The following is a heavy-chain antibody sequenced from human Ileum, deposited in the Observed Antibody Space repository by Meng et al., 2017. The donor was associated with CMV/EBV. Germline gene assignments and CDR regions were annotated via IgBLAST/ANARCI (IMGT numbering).Heavy chain of an antibody. J-gene: IGHJ4*02. CDR3: ARGRQPARYGGFDY. CDR2: INQDGSGE. D-gene: IGHD1-1*01. V-gene: IGHV3-7*01. Sequence: GESLKISCAASGFTFSNYWMSWVRQAPGKGLEWVANINQDGSGEYYVDSVKGRFTISRDNAKNSLYLQMNSLRTEDTAVYYCARGRQPARYGGFDYWGQGTLVTVSS. CDR1: GFTFSNYW.